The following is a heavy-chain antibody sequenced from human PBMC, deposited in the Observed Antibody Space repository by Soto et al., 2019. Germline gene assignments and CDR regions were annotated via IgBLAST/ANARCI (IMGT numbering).Heavy chain of an antibody. CDR3: PPPPTARPGPYYYGLDV. D-gene: IGHD4-4*01. CDR1: GFTFSSYA. V-gene: IGHV3-30-3*01. J-gene: IGHJ6*02. CDR2: ISYDGSNK. Sequence: PGGSLRLSCAASGFTFSSYAMHWVRQAPGKXLEWVAVISYDGSNKYYADSVKGRFTISRDNSKNTLYLQMNSLRAEDTAVYYCPPPPTARPGPYYYGLDVWGQGTTVTVSS.